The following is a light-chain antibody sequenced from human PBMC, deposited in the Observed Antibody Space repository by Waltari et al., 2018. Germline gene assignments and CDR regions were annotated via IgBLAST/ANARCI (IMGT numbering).Light chain of an antibody. CDR3: QQGST. V-gene: IGKV3-11*01. CDR2: DTS. J-gene: IGKJ5*01. CDR1: QSVSTY. Sequence: EIVFTQSPATLSLSPGARATLFCRASQSVSTYFAWYPQKPGQAPSRLIYDTSNRAAGIPARFTGRGSGTDFTLTISGLEPEDFAVYYCQQGSTFGQGTRLEIK.